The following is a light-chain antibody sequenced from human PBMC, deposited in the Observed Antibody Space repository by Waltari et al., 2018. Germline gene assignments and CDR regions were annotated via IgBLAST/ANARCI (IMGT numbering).Light chain of an antibody. CDR3: QTGGFGIWV. V-gene: IGLV4-69*01. J-gene: IGLJ3*02. CDR2: VNSDGSH. Sequence: QLLLTQSPSAPASLGASVKLTCTLSSGHSNYPIAWHQQQPGKGPRYLMKVNSDGSHIKGDGIPDRFSGSSAGAERYLTISSLQSEDEADYYCQTGGFGIWVFGGGTKLTVL. CDR1: SGHSNYP.